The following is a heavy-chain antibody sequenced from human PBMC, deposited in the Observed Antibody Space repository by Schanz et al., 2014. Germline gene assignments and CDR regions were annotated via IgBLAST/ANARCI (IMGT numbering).Heavy chain of an antibody. J-gene: IGHJ3*02. Sequence: VQLVESGAEVMKPGSSVKVSCKASGGTFSSYTINWVRQAPGQGLEWMGRIIPILGITNVAQTFQDRVTITADKSTSTAYMELSSLRSEGTAVYYCARGLGDERWLDLNEAFDIWGQGTIVTVSS. CDR1: GGTFSSYT. V-gene: IGHV1-69*09. CDR2: IIPILGIT. CDR3: ARGLGDERWLDLNEAFDI. D-gene: IGHD6-19*01.